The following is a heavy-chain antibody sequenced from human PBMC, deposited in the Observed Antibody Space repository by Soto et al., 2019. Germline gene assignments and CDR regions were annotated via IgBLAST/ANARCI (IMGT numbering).Heavy chain of an antibody. Sequence: EVQLVESGGGLVKPGGSLRLSCAASGFTFSSYSMNWVRQAPGKGLEWVSSISSSSSYIYYADSVKGRFTISRDNAKNSLYLQMNSVRAEDTAVYYCARDSGAAGYYYYYYMDVWGKGTTVTVSS. CDR1: GFTFSSYS. CDR2: ISSSSSYI. J-gene: IGHJ6*03. CDR3: ARDSGAAGYYYYYYMDV. D-gene: IGHD6-13*01. V-gene: IGHV3-21*01.